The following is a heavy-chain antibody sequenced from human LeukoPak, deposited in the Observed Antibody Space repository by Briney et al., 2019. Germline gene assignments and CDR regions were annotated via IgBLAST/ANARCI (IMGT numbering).Heavy chain of an antibody. CDR1: GGSISSGDYY. D-gene: IGHD3-22*01. J-gene: IGHJ4*02. Sequence: PSETLSLTCTVSGGSISSGDYYWSWIRQPPGKGLEWIGYIYYSGSTYYNPSLKSRVTISVDTSKNQFSLKLSSVTAADTAVYYCARTYYYDSSGSDYRGQGTLVTVSS. V-gene: IGHV4-30-4*01. CDR2: IYYSGST. CDR3: ARTYYYDSSGSDY.